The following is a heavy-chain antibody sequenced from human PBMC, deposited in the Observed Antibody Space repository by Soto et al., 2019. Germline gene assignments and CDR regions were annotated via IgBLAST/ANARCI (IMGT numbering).Heavy chain of an antibody. Sequence: ASVKVSCKASGYTFTSYDINWVRQATGQGLEWMGWMNPNSGNTGYAQKFQGRVTMARNTSISTAYMELSSLRSEDTAVYYCARAGVLDDAFDIWGQGTMVTVSS. CDR3: ARAGVLDDAFDI. D-gene: IGHD2-8*01. J-gene: IGHJ3*02. V-gene: IGHV1-8*01. CDR2: MNPNSGNT. CDR1: GYTFTSYD.